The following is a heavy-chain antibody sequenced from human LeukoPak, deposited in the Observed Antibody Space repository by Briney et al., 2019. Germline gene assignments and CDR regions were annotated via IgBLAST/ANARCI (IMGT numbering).Heavy chain of an antibody. CDR1: VYTLTELS. V-gene: IGHV1-24*01. CDR2: FDPEDGET. D-gene: IGHD3-22*01. CDR3: ATSSLSYYYDSSGYSFSFDY. Sequence: ASVKVSCKVSVYTLTELSMHWVRQAPGKGLEWMGGFDPEDGETIYAQKFQGRVTMTEDTSTDTAYMELSSLRSEDTAVYYCATSSLSYYYDSSGYSFSFDYWGQGTLVTVSS. J-gene: IGHJ4*02.